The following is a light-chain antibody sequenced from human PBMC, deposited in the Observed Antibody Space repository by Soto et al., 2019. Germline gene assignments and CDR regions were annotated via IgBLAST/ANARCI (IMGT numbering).Light chain of an antibody. CDR1: SSDVGGYNY. Sequence: QSALTQPASVSGSPGQSITISCTGTSSDVGGYNYVSWYQQHPGKAPKLMIYDVNNRPSGVSNRVSGSKSGNTASLTISGLQAEDEAHYYCSSYTTSSTLVFGGGTKLTVL. J-gene: IGLJ3*02. CDR3: SSYTTSSTLV. CDR2: DVN. V-gene: IGLV2-14*03.